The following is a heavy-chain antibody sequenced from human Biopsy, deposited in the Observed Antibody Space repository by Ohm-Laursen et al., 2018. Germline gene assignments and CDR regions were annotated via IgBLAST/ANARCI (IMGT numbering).Heavy chain of an antibody. CDR1: GFTFSGFS. Sequence: SLRFSCSASGFTFSGFSMNWVRQAPGKGLEWVSSISASGIHIYYTDSVKGRFTVSRDNGKNPVYLQMNSLRVEDTAVYYCARDGEAKYCKHGVCPSDFWGQGTLVTVSS. J-gene: IGHJ4*02. CDR2: ISASGIHI. CDR3: ARDGEAKYCKHGVCPSDF. V-gene: IGHV3-21*01. D-gene: IGHD2-8*01.